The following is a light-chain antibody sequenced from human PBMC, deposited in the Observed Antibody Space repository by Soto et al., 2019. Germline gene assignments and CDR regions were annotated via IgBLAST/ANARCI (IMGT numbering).Light chain of an antibody. CDR3: MQTLQTPWT. CDR2: LGS. V-gene: IGKV2-28*01. CDR1: QSLLHSIGYNY. J-gene: IGKJ1*01. Sequence: DIVMTQSPLSLPVTPGESASISCRSSQSLLHSIGYNYLDWYLQKPGQSPQLLVYLGSDRASGVPDRFRGSGSGTDFTLKISRVEAEDVGVYYCMQTLQTPWTFGQGTKVEIK.